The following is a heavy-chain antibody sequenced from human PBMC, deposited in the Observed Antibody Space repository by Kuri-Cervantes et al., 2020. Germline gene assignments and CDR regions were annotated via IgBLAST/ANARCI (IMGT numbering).Heavy chain of an antibody. D-gene: IGHD2-15*01. J-gene: IGHJ4*02. V-gene: IGHV3-7*01. CDR1: GFTFSDYY. CDR2: IKQDGSEK. CDR3: ARLVGYCSGGSCLPFDY. Sequence: GGSLRLSCAASGFTFSDYYMSWIRQAPGKGLEWVANIKQDGSEKYYVDSVRGRFTISRDNAKNSLYLQMNSLRAEDTAVYYCARLVGYCSGGSCLPFDYWGQGTLVTVSS.